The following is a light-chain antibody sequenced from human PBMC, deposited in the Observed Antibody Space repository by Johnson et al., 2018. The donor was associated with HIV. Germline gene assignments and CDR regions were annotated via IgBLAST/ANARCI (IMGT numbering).Light chain of an antibody. V-gene: IGLV1-51*01. CDR3: GTWDTSLSVYV. CDR1: SSNIGNNY. J-gene: IGLJ1*01. Sequence: QSVLTQPPSVSAAPGQKVIISCSGSSSNIGNNYVSWYQQLPGTAPKLLIYDNNKRPSGIPDRFSGSKSDTSATLGITGLQTGDEAEYYCGTWDTSLSVYVFGTRTKVTVL. CDR2: DNN.